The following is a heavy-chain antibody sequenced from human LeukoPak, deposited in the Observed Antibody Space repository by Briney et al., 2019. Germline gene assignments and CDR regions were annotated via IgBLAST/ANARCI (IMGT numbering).Heavy chain of an antibody. J-gene: IGHJ4*02. CDR1: GYTFTSYS. V-gene: IGHV1-18*01. D-gene: IGHD3-22*01. CDR3: ARGASSYYDSSDYFDY. Sequence: ASVKVSCKASGYTFTSYSITWVRQAPGQGLEWMGWISAYNGNTNYAQKLQGRVTMTTDTSTSTAYMDLRSLRSDESAVYYCARGASSYYDSSDYFDYWGQGTLFTVSS. CDR2: ISAYNGNT.